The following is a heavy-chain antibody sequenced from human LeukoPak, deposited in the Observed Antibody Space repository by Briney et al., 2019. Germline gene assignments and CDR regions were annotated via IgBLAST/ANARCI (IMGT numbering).Heavy chain of an antibody. CDR2: IWYDGSNK. CDR3: ARDSSGYLIDY. V-gene: IGHV3-33*01. J-gene: IGHJ4*02. Sequence: GGSLRLSCAASGFTFSSYGMHWVRQAPGKGLEWVAIIWYDGSNKYYADSVKGRFTISRDNSKNTLYLQMNSLRAEDTAVYYCARDSSGYLIDYWGQGTLVTVSS. D-gene: IGHD3-22*01. CDR1: GFTFSSYG.